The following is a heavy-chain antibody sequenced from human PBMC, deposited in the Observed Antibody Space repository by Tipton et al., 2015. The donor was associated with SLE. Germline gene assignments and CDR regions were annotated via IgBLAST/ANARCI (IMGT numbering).Heavy chain of an antibody. D-gene: IGHD4-17*01. Sequence: TLSLTCAVYGGSFSGYYWSWIRQPPGKGLEWIGYIYYSGSTYYNPSLKSRVTISVDTSKNQFSLKLSSVTAADTAVYYCARDEKGTTVPRDAFDIWGQGKMVTVSS. CDR2: IYYSGST. CDR3: ARDEKGTTVPRDAFDI. V-gene: IGHV4-30-4*08. CDR1: GGSFSGYY. J-gene: IGHJ3*02.